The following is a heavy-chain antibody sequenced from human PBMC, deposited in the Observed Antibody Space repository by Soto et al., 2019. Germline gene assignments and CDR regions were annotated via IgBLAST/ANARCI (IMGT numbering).Heavy chain of an antibody. CDR3: TTGAITGTTLLWGYYGMDV. CDR2: IKSKTDGGTT. D-gene: IGHD1-20*01. V-gene: IGHV3-15*07. J-gene: IGHJ6*02. Sequence: GGSLRLSCAASGFTFSNAWMNWVRQAPGKGLEWVGLIKSKTDGGTTDYAAPVKGRFTISRDDSKNTLYLQMNSLKTEDTAVYYCTTGAITGTTLLWGYYGMDVWGQGTTVTVSS. CDR1: GFTFSNAW.